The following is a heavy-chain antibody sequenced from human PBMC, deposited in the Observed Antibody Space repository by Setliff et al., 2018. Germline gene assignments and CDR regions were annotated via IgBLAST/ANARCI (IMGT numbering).Heavy chain of an antibody. CDR1: GYTFRSYG. D-gene: IGHD2-2*01. CDR2: ISAYSGDT. Sequence: ASVKVSCKTSGYTFRSYGVSWVRQAPGQGLEWMGWISAYSGDTIYAHKFQGRVTMTTDTSTGTADMELRNLRSDDTAVYYCTRDTNIVVVPPHRTAFDIWGQGTMVTVSS. CDR3: TRDTNIVVVPPHRTAFDI. J-gene: IGHJ3*02. V-gene: IGHV1-18*01.